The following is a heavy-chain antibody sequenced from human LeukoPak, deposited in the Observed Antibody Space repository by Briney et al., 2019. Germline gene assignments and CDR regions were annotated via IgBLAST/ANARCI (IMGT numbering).Heavy chain of an antibody. D-gene: IGHD3-9*01. CDR2: ISGSGGIT. CDR3: AKGYYDILTGLQY. V-gene: IGHV3-23*01. CDR1: GFTFSSYA. J-gene: IGHJ4*02. Sequence: GGSLRLSCAASGFTFSSYAMNWVRQAPGMGLEWVTTISGSGGITYYADSVKGRFTISRDNSKNTLYLQMSSLRAEDTAVYFCAKGYYDILTGLQYWGQGTLVTVSS.